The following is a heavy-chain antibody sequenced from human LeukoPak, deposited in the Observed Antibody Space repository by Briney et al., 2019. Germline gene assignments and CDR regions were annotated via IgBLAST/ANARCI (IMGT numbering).Heavy chain of an antibody. CDR2: ISYDGSNK. CDR3: ATSGGFDY. J-gene: IGHJ4*02. D-gene: IGHD6-19*01. CDR1: GFTFSSYA. Sequence: GGSLRLSCAASGFTFSSYAMHWVRQAPGKGLEWVAVISYDGSNKYYADSVRGRFTISRDNAKNSLYLQMNSLRDEDTAVYYCATSGGFDYWGQGTLVTVSS. V-gene: IGHV3-30-3*01.